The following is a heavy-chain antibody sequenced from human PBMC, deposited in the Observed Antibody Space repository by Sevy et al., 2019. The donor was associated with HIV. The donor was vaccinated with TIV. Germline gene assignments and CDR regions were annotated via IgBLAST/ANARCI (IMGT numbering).Heavy chain of an antibody. J-gene: IGHJ6*02. CDR2: MSPKTGAT. V-gene: IGHV1-8*01. D-gene: IGHD3-3*01. Sequence: ASVKVSCEASGYSFDSYDINWVRQATGQGLEWMGWMSPKTGATGFAQKFKGRVTMTRNTYISTAYMELSSLTNEDTAVYYCASGGNGDFWSYEYYYYGMDVWGQGTTVTVSS. CDR1: GYSFDSYD. CDR3: ASGGNGDFWSYEYYYYGMDV.